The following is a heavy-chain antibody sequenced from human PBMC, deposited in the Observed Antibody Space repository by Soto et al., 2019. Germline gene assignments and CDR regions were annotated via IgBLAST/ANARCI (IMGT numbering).Heavy chain of an antibody. V-gene: IGHV4-34*01. Sequence: SETLSLTCAVYGGSFSGYYWSWIRQPPGKGLEWIGEINHSGSTNYNPSLKSRVTISVDTSKNQFSLKLSSVTAADTAVYYCARDYDFWSGLRYYVDYWGQ. CDR1: GGSFSGYY. D-gene: IGHD3-3*01. CDR3: ARDYDFWSGLRYYVDY. J-gene: IGHJ4*02. CDR2: INHSGST.